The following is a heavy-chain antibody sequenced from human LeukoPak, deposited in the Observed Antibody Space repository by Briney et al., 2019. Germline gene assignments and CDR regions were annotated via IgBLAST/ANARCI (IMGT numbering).Heavy chain of an antibody. J-gene: IGHJ4*02. CDR3: AKESVTGEQWLQGGYFDY. V-gene: IGHV3-23*01. CDR1: GFTFSSYA. CDR2: ISGSGGST. D-gene: IGHD6-19*01. Sequence: GGSLRLSCAASGFTFSSYAMSLVRQAPGKGLEWVSAISGSGGSTYYADSVKGRFTISRDNSKNTLYLQMNSLRAEDTAVYYCAKESVTGEQWLQGGYFDYWGQGTLVTVSS.